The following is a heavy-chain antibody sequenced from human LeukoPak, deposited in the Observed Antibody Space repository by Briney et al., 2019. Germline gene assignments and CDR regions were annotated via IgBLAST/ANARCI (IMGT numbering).Heavy chain of an antibody. Sequence: ASVKVSCKASGYTSTSYGISGVRQAPGQGLEWMGWISGNNDNTNFAQNFQGRVTMTTDTSTSTAYMELRSLRSDDTAVYYCARAPAYCTSGVCSKYYFDYWGPGTLVTVSS. CDR1: GYTSTSYG. J-gene: IGHJ4*02. V-gene: IGHV1-18*01. CDR3: ARAPAYCTSGVCSKYYFDY. D-gene: IGHD2-8*01. CDR2: ISGNNDNT.